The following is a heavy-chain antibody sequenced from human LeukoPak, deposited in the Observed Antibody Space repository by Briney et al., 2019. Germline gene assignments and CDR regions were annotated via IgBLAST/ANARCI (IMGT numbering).Heavy chain of an antibody. D-gene: IGHD6-13*01. Sequence: ASVKVSCKTSGYSFADYYMHWVRQAPGQGLEWMGWINPKSGDTNYAQNFQGRVTMTRDTSISTAYMELSRLRSDDTAVYYCARVGSSWYPYYWGQGTLVTVSS. CDR2: INPKSGDT. J-gene: IGHJ4*02. CDR1: GYSFADYY. V-gene: IGHV1-2*02. CDR3: ARVGSSWYPYY.